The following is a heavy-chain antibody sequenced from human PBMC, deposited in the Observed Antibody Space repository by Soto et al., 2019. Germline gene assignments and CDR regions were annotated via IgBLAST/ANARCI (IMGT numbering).Heavy chain of an antibody. Sequence: SETLSLTCTVSGGSISSGGYFWSWIRQPPGKGLEWIGNIFYSGTTYYNPSLKSRVTISVDTSKNQFSLKLSSVTAADTAVYFCARGVRDWGQGTLVTVSS. CDR1: GGSISSGGYF. V-gene: IGHV4-31*03. D-gene: IGHD1-1*01. CDR3: ARGVRD. J-gene: IGHJ4*02. CDR2: IFYSGTT.